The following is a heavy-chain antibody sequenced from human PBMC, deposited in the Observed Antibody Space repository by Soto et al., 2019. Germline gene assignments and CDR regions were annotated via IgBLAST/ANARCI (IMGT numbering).Heavy chain of an antibody. V-gene: IGHV5-10-1*01. J-gene: IGHJ4*02. D-gene: IGHD3-10*01. CDR1: GYSLTSYW. CDR3: ARHPRYGSGSYYMVD. CDR2: IDPSDSYT. Sequence: GVSLKISCKGSGYSLTSYWISWVRQMPGKGLEWMGRIDPSDSYTNYSPSFQGHVTISADKSISTAYLQWSSLKASDTAMYYCARHPRYGSGSYYMVDWGQGTQVTVSS.